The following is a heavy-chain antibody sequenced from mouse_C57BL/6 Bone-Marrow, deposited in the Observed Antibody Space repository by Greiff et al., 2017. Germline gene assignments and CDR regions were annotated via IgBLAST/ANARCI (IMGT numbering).Heavy chain of an antibody. CDR1: GYTFTSYW. D-gene: IGHD2-2*01. J-gene: IGHJ4*01. CDR2: IYPSDSET. CDR3: ARSFYGYERYYAMDY. V-gene: IGHV1-61*01. Sequence: VQLQQSGAELVRPGSSVKLSCKASGYTFTSYWMDWVKQRPGQGLEWIGNIYPSDSETHYNQKFKDKATLTVDKSSSTAYMQLSSLTSEDSAVYYCARSFYGYERYYAMDYWGQGTSVTVSS.